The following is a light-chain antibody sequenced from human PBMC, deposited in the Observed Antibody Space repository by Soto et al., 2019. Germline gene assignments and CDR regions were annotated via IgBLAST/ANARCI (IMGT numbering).Light chain of an antibody. Sequence: DIQMTQSPSSLSASVGDRVTITCRASQSISSYLNWYQQKPGKAPKRLIYAASSLQSGDPSRFSGSGSGTDVTLIISRLQPEDFATYYCQQSYSTPLITFGQGTRLEIK. CDR1: QSISSY. CDR2: AAS. V-gene: IGKV1-39*01. J-gene: IGKJ5*01. CDR3: QQSYSTPLIT.